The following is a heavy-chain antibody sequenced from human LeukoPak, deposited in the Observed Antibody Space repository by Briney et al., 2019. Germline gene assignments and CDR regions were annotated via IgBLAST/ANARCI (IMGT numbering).Heavy chain of an antibody. CDR1: GYTFTSYG. V-gene: IGHV1-18*01. D-gene: IGHD2-2*01. CDR2: IIAYNGNT. J-gene: IGHJ6*02. CDR3: ARDTYCSSTSCYYYYYYGMDV. Sequence: ASVKVSCKASGYTFTSYGISWVRQAPGQGLDWMGWIIAYNGNTNYAQKLQGRVTMTTDTSTSTAYMELRSLRSDDTAVYYCARDTYCSSTSCYYYYYYGMDVWGQGTTVTVSS.